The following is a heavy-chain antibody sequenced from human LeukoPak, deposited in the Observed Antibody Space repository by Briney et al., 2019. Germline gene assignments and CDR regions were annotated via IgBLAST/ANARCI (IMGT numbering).Heavy chain of an antibody. CDR3: ARDSRDIVVVPAASDAFDI. J-gene: IGHJ3*02. CDR2: IYHSGST. CDR1: GYSISSGYY. V-gene: IGHV4-38-2*02. D-gene: IGHD2-2*01. Sequence: PSETLSLTCTVSGYSISSGYYWGWIRQPPGKGLEWIGSIYHSGSTYYNPSPKSRVTISVDTSKNQFSLKLSSVTAADTAVYYCARDSRDIVVVPAASDAFDIWGQGTMVTVSS.